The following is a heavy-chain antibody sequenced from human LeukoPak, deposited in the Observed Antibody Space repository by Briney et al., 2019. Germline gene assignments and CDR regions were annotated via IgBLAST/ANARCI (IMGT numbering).Heavy chain of an antibody. D-gene: IGHD3-10*01. Sequence: SEILSLTCTVSGASIRSEGYYWSWIRQSPGKGLEWLGYINYSGSTYYNPSLKSRVSISVDTSKNRFSLNLNSVTAADTAVYFCARAHYFGPGSYFDYWGQGTLVAVSS. CDR3: ARAHYFGPGSYFDY. CDR1: GASIRSEGYY. V-gene: IGHV4-30-4*01. J-gene: IGHJ4*02. CDR2: INYSGST.